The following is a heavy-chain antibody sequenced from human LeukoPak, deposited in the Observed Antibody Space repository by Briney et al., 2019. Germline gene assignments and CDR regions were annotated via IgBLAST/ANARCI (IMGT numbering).Heavy chain of an antibody. J-gene: IGHJ4*02. CDR2: INHSGST. CDR1: GGSFSGYY. CDR3: ARVRIAARRAPFDY. Sequence: SETLSLTCAVYGGSFSGYYWCWIRQPPGKGLEWIGEINHSGSTNYNPSLKSRVTISVDTSKNQFSLKLSSVTAADTAVYYCARVRIAARRAPFDYWGQGTLVTVSS. D-gene: IGHD6-6*01. V-gene: IGHV4-34*01.